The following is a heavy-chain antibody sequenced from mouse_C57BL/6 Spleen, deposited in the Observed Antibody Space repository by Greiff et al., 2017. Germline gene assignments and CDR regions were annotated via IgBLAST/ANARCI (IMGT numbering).Heavy chain of an antibody. CDR2: IYPRDGST. CDR3: ARHDSIIYDGYYVVEFFDY. J-gene: IGHJ2*01. CDR1: GYTFTDHT. Sequence: QVQLKESDAELVKPGASVKISCKVSGYTFTDHTIHWMKQRPEQGLEWIGYIYPRDGSTKYNAKFKGKATLTADKSSSTAYMQLNSLTSEDSAVYFCARHDSIIYDGYYVVEFFDYWGQGTTLTVAS. V-gene: IGHV1-78*01. D-gene: IGHD2-3*01.